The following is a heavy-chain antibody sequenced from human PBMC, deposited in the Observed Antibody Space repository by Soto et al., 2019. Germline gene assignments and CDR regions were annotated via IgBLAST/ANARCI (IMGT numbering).Heavy chain of an antibody. D-gene: IGHD1-26*01. CDR3: ARGASTIIVGATAFDY. J-gene: IGHJ4*02. Sequence: GASVKVSCKASGGTFSSYTISWVRQAPGQGLEWMGRIIPILGIANYAQKFQGRVTITADKSTSTAYMELSSLRSEDTAVYYCARGASTIIVGATAFDYWGQGTLVTVSS. V-gene: IGHV1-69*02. CDR2: IIPILGIA. CDR1: GGTFSSYT.